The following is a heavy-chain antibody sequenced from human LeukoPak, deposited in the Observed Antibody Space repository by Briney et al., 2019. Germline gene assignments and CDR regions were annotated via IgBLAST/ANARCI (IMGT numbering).Heavy chain of an antibody. CDR3: ARVGSPDSENSGWKLFFDY. CDR2: ISAYNGDT. V-gene: IGHV1-18*01. D-gene: IGHD6-19*01. CDR1: GYRCSKYG. Sequence: ASVTVSSTASGYRCSKYGITWVRQAPGQGRECMGWISAYNGDTNYAQNIQGRLTMTTATATNTAYMELRSLRSDDTAVYYCARVGSPDSENSGWKLFFDYWGQGTLVTVSS. J-gene: IGHJ4*02.